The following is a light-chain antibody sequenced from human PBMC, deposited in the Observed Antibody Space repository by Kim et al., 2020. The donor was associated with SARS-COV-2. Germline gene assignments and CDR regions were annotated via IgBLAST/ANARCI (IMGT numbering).Light chain of an antibody. V-gene: IGKV1-12*01. J-gene: IGKJ1*01. Sequence: IQMTQSPSSVSASIGDRVTITCRASQDISTSLAWYQQKPGKAPKLLIYAASSLQSGVPSRFSGSGSGTDFTLTIARLQPADSATYYCQQANSFPPWTFGQGTKVDIK. CDR2: AAS. CDR3: QQANSFPPWT. CDR1: QDISTS.